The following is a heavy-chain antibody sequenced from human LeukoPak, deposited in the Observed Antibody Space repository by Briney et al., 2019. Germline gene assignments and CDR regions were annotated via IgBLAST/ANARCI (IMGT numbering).Heavy chain of an antibody. V-gene: IGHV3-23*01. CDR2: ISSSGSGGNT. D-gene: IGHD2-15*01. Sequence: GGSLRLSCAASGVTLSSYAMSWTRQAPGKGLEWVSGISSSGSGGNTYYADSVKGRFTISRDSSKNTLFLQMNSLRAEDTAVYYCAKNLYCGGGSCYPSALGMDVWGQGTTVTVSS. CDR3: AKNLYCGGGSCYPSALGMDV. CDR1: GVTLSSYA. J-gene: IGHJ6*02.